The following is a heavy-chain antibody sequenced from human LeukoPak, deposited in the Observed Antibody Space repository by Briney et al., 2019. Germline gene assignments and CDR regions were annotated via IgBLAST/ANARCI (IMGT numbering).Heavy chain of an antibody. CDR3: ARDLRNYYDSSGYYLDY. CDR1: GFTLSSYN. V-gene: IGHV3-21*01. D-gene: IGHD3-22*01. J-gene: IGHJ4*02. CDR2: ISSGSSYI. Sequence: GGSLRLSCAASGFTLSSYNMNWVRQAPGKGLEWVSFISSGSSYIKYADSVKGRFTISRDNAKNSLFLQMNSLRAEDTAVYYCARDLRNYYDSSGYYLDYWGQGTLVTVSS.